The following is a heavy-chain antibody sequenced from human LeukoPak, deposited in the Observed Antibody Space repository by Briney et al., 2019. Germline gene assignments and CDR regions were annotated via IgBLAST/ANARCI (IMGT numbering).Heavy chain of an antibody. D-gene: IGHD4-17*01. CDR3: AKDLVHTVTTSWGGKDY. V-gene: IGHV3-7*01. Sequence: GGSLRLSCATSRLSFSNYWMTWARQAPGKGLEWVANINEDGSEKNYVESVKGRFTISRDNSKNTLYLQMNSLRAEDTAVYYCAKDLVHTVTTSWGGKDYWGQGTLVTVSS. J-gene: IGHJ4*02. CDR1: RLSFSNYW. CDR2: INEDGSEK.